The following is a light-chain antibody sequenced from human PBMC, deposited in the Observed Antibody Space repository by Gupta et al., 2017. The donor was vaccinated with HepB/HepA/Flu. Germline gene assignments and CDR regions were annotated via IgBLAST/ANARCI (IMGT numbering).Light chain of an antibody. CDR2: DVN. Sequence: QSALTQPASVSGSPGQSLTISCTGTSSDVGGYNSVAWYQQYSGKAPKLLIYDVNVRPSGISTRFSGSKSGNSASLTISGLQTEDEADYFCSSFTSTTTTLVVFGGGTKLTVL. V-gene: IGLV2-14*03. CDR3: SSFTSTTTTLVV. CDR1: SSDVGGYNS. J-gene: IGLJ2*01.